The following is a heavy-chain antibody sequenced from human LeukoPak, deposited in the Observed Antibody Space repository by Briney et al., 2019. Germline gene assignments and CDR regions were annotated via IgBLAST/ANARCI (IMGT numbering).Heavy chain of an antibody. CDR1: GYSISSGYY. Sequence: PSETLSLTCTVSGYSISSGYYWSWIRQPPAKELEWIGYINYSGSTNYNPSLKSRVTISVDTTKNQFSLKLSSVTAADTAVYYCARGPYDSSGYLDYFDYWGQGTLVTVSS. V-gene: IGHV4-61*01. CDR3: ARGPYDSSGYLDYFDY. CDR2: INYSGST. J-gene: IGHJ4*02. D-gene: IGHD3-22*01.